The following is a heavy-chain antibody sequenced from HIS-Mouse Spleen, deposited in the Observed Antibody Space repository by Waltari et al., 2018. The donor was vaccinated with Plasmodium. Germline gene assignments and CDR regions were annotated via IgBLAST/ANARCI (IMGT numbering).Heavy chain of an antibody. D-gene: IGHD3-22*01. Sequence: EVQLVESGGGLVQPGGSLRLSCAASGFTFSSYWMSWVRPAPGNGLEWVANIKQDGSEKYYVDSVKGRFTISRDNAKNSLYLQMNSLRAEDTAVYYCARSGDYYDSSGYHNWFDPWGQGTLVTVSS. J-gene: IGHJ5*02. V-gene: IGHV3-7*01. CDR3: ARSGDYYDSSGYHNWFDP. CDR1: GFTFSSYW. CDR2: IKQDGSEK.